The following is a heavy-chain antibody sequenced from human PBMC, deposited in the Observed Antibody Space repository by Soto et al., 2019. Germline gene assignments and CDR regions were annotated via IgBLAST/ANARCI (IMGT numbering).Heavy chain of an antibody. Sequence: QVQLVQSGAEVKKPGASVKVSCKASGYTFTSYDINWVRQATGQGLEWMGWMNPNSGNTGYAQKFQGRVTMTRNTSISTAYMELSSLRSEDTAVCYCARGRSIAAAGTSNAFDIWGQGTMVTVSS. CDR1: GYTFTSYD. CDR3: ARGRSIAAAGTSNAFDI. D-gene: IGHD6-13*01. V-gene: IGHV1-8*01. CDR2: MNPNSGNT. J-gene: IGHJ3*02.